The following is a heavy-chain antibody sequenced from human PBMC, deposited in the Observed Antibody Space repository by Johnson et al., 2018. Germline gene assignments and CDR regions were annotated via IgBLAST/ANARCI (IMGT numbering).Heavy chain of an antibody. J-gene: IGHJ6*02. CDR3: AKDKAVARGYYYGMDV. CDR2: SGSX. V-gene: IGHV3-9*01. D-gene: IGHD6-19*01. Sequence: SGSXGYAXSVXGRFTISRDNAKNSLYLQMNSLRAEDTALYYCAKDKAVARGYYYGMDVWGQGTTVTVSS.